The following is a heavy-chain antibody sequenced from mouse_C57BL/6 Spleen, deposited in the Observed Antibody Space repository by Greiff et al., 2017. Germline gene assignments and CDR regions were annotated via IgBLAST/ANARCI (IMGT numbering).Heavy chain of an antibody. D-gene: IGHD2-12*01. J-gene: IGHJ3*01. Sequence: VQLVESGPGLVQPSQSLSITCTVSGFSLTSYGVHWVRQSPGKGLEWLGVIWSGGSTDYNAAFISRLSISKDNSKSQVFFKMNSLQADDTAIYYCARTAYYNFPFAYWGQGTLVTVSA. V-gene: IGHV2-2*01. CDR3: ARTAYYNFPFAY. CDR2: IWSGGST. CDR1: GFSLTSYG.